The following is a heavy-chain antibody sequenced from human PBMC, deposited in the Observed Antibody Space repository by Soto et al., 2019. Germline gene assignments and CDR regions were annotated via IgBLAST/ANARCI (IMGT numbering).Heavy chain of an antibody. CDR2: INPNSGGT. CDR3: AAYGSGSYIYYYYYGMDG. Sequence: ASLKVSRETSGYTVTCYYMHWVRQAPGQGLEWMGWINPNSGGTNYAQKFQGRVTMTRDTSISTAYMELSRLRSDDTAVYYCAAYGSGSYIYYYYYGMDGWGQGPTVTVS. J-gene: IGHJ6*02. D-gene: IGHD3-10*01. CDR1: GYTVTCYY. V-gene: IGHV1-2*02.